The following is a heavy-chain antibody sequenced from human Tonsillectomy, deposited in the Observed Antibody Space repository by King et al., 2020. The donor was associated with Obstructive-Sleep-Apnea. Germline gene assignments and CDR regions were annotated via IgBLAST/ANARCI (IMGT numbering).Heavy chain of an antibody. D-gene: IGHD6-13*01. CDR1: GFTFDDHA. Sequence: VQLVESGGGLGQPGWSLRLTCAASGFTFDDHAMFWVRQAPGKGLEWVSGISWNSGSIGYADSVKGRFTISRDNTKNSLYLQMNSLRAEDTALYYCARMGHSSSWYYFDYWDQGTLVTVSS. J-gene: IGHJ4*02. CDR2: ISWNSGSI. CDR3: ARMGHSSSWYYFDY. V-gene: IGHV3-9*01.